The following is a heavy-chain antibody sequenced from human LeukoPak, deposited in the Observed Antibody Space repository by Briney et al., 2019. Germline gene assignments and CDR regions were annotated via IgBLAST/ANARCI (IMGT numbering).Heavy chain of an antibody. J-gene: IGHJ4*02. CDR2: IYYSGST. D-gene: IGHD3-10*01. Sequence: KTSETLSLTCAVYGGSFSGYYWSWIRQPPGKGLEWVGCIYYSGSTNYNPSLKSRVTISLDTSKNQFSLKLSSVTAAGTAVYYCARIPRTGSGSYYLDYWGQGTLVTVSS. CDR3: ARIPRTGSGSYYLDY. V-gene: IGHV4-59*01. CDR1: GGSFSGYY.